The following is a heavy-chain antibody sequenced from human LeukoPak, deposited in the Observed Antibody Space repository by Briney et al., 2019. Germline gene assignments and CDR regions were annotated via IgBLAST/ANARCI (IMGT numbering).Heavy chain of an antibody. D-gene: IGHD2-15*01. CDR1: GVSISGSGYY. CDR2: ITGSGGNT. J-gene: IGHJ4*02. CDR3: AKDLSYIGFGY. V-gene: IGHV3-23*01. Sequence: ETLSLTCTVSGVSISGSGYYFGWIRQPPGKGLEWVSGITGSGGNTYYADSVKGRFTISRDNSKNTMYLQMNSLRAEDTAVYYCAKDLSYIGFGYWGQGTLVTVSS.